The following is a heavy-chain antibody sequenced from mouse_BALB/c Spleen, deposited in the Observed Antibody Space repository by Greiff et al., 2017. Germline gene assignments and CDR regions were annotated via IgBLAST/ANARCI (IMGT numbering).Heavy chain of an antibody. CDR3: ARRGYAMDY. Sequence: EVMLVESGGGLVQPGGSLNLSCAPSGFTFTDSDMRWVRQPPGKALEWLGFIRNKAHGTKTDYSASVNGRFTISRDNSQSILHLQMNTLRAEDSATYYCARRGYAMDYWGQGTSVTVSS. J-gene: IGHJ4*01. CDR1: GFTFTDSD. V-gene: IGHV7-3*02. CDR2: IRNKAHGTKT.